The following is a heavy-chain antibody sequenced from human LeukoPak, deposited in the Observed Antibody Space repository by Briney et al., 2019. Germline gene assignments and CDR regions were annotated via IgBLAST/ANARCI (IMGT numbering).Heavy chain of an antibody. V-gene: IGHV4-34*01. D-gene: IGHD3-22*01. J-gene: IGHJ4*02. CDR2: INHSGST. CDR1: GGSFSGYY. Sequence: SETLSLTCAVYGGSFSGYYWSWIRQPPGKGLEWIGEINHSGSTNYNPSLKSRVTISVDKSKNQFSLKLSSVTAADTAVYYCARVRRYYYDSSGPMGFDYWGQGTLVTVSS. CDR3: ARVRRYYYDSSGPMGFDY.